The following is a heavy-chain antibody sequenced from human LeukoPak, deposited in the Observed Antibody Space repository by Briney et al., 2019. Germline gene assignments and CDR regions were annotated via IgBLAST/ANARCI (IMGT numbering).Heavy chain of an antibody. CDR3: ARSQGGYSYGSVSYYFDY. CDR1: GGSISSDDYS. Sequence: ASETLSLTCTVSGGSISSDDYSWSWIRQPPGKGLEWIGYIYYSGSTNYNPSLKSRVTISVDTSKNQFSLKLSSVTAADTAVYYCARSQGGYSYGSVSYYFDYWGQGTLVTVSS. CDR2: IYYSGST. V-gene: IGHV4-61*08. D-gene: IGHD5-18*01. J-gene: IGHJ4*02.